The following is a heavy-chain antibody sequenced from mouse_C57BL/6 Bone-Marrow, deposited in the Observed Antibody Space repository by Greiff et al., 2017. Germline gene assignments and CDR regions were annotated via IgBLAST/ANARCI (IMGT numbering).Heavy chain of an antibody. CDR1: GFNIKDDY. D-gene: IGHD1-1*01. CDR3: TIERRAYYYGSSWDYFDY. J-gene: IGHJ2*01. CDR2: IDPENGDT. Sequence: EVKLQESGAELVRPGASVKLSCTASGFNIKDDYMHWVKQRPEQGLEWIGWIDPENGDTEYASKFQGKSTITADTSSNTAYLQLSSLTSEDTAVYYCTIERRAYYYGSSWDYFDYWGQGTTLTVSS. V-gene: IGHV14-4*01.